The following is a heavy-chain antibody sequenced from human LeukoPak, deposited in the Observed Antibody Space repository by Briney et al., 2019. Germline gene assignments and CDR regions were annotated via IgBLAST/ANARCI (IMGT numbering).Heavy chain of an antibody. V-gene: IGHV3-21*01. CDR1: GFTFSSYS. J-gene: IGHJ4*02. CDR3: ARSIAARRNFDY. CDR2: ISSSSSYI. D-gene: IGHD6-6*01. Sequence: GGSLRLSCAASGFTFSSYSMNWVRQAPGKGLEWVSSISSSSSYIYYADSVKGRFTISRDNSKNTLYLQMSSLRAEDTAVYYCARSIAARRNFDYWGQGTLVTVSS.